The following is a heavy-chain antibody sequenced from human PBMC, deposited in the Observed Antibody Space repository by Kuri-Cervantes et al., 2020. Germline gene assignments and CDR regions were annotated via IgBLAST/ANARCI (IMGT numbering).Heavy chain of an antibody. J-gene: IGHJ4*02. V-gene: IGHV4-39*01. D-gene: IGHD3-3*01. Sequence: SETLSLTCTVSGGSISSSSYYWGWIRQPPGKGLEWIGSIYYSGSTYYNPSLKSRVTRSVDTSKNQFSLKLSSVTAADTAVYYCARLWLEWTSDYWGQGTLVTVSS. CDR2: IYYSGST. CDR3: ARLWLEWTSDY. CDR1: GGSISSSSYY.